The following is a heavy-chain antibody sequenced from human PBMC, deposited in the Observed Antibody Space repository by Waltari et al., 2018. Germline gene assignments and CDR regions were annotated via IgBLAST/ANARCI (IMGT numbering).Heavy chain of an antibody. Sequence: EVQLVESGGGLVQPGGSLRLPCAASGFTFSTSGMNWVRQAPGKGLEWVSHISGSGSPTYYADSVKGRFTISRDNAMNSLYLQMNSLRAEDTAVYYCAPLGASSLTLTAWGQGTLVTVSS. CDR2: ISGSGSPT. CDR1: GFTFSTSG. V-gene: IGHV3-48*01. J-gene: IGHJ4*02. D-gene: IGHD1-26*01. CDR3: APLGASSLTLTA.